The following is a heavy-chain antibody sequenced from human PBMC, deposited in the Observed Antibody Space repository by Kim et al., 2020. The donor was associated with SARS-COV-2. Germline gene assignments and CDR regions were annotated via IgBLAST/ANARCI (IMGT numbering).Heavy chain of an antibody. CDR2: IVVGSGNT. CDR3: AADQGGSSWYGGGYYYYYYGMDV. Sequence: SVKVSCKASGFTFTSSAVQWVRQARGQRLEWIGWIVVGSGNTNYAQKFQERVTITRDMSTSTAYMELSSLRSEDTAVYYCAADQGGSSWYGGGYYYYYYGMDVWGQGTTVTVSS. D-gene: IGHD6-13*01. V-gene: IGHV1-58*01. CDR1: GFTFTSSA. J-gene: IGHJ6*02.